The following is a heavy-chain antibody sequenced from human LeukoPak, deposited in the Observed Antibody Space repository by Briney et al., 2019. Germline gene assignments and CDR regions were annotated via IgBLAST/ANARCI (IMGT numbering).Heavy chain of an antibody. CDR3: ARGYLVGYYDSSGYYYYFDY. J-gene: IGHJ4*02. V-gene: IGHV4-34*01. CDR2: INHSGST. CDR1: GGSFSGYY. Sequence: SETLSLTCAVYGGSFSGYYWSWIRQPPGKGLEWIREINHSGSTNYNPSLKSRVTISVDTSKNQFSLKLSSVTAADTAVYYCARGYLVGYYDSSGYYYYFDYWGQGTLVTVSS. D-gene: IGHD3-22*01.